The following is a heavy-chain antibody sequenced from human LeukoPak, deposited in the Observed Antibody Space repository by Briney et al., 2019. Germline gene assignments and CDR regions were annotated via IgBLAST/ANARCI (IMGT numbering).Heavy chain of an antibody. CDR3: ATERPGSRTLDS. J-gene: IGHJ4*02. V-gene: IGHV3-7*01. CDR2: IKKDESEK. CDR1: GFTFSTYC. Sequence: PGGSLRLSCEASGFTFSTYCMSWFRQAPGKGLEWVADIKKDESEKNYVDSVKGRFTISRDDSKNIVYLQMNNLRSEDTAVYFCATERPGSRTLDSWGQGTLVTVSS. D-gene: IGHD1-14*01.